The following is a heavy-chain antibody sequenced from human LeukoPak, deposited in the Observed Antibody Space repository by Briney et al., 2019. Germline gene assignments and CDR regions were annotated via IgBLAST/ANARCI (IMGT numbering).Heavy chain of an antibody. D-gene: IGHD2-15*01. CDR3: AKKTGRVVVAATPLSFDY. J-gene: IGHJ4*02. Sequence: GGSLRLSCAASGFTFSSYAMSWVRQAPGKGLEWVSAISGSGGSTYYADSVKGRITISRDNSKNTLYLQMNSLRAEDTAVYYCAKKTGRVVVAATPLSFDYWGQGTLVTVSS. V-gene: IGHV3-23*01. CDR2: ISGSGGST. CDR1: GFTFSSYA.